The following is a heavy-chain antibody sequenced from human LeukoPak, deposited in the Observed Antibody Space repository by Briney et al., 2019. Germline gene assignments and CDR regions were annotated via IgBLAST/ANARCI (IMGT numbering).Heavy chain of an antibody. V-gene: IGHV1-18*01. CDR2: ISAYNGNT. CDR3: ARDFFGVGYYYDSSGYSDY. D-gene: IGHD3-22*01. CDR1: GYTFTSYG. J-gene: IGHJ4*02. Sequence: GASVKVSCKASGYTFTSYGISWVRQAPGQGLEWMGWISAYNGNTNYAQKLQGRVTMTTDTSTSTAYMELRSLRSDDTAVYYCARDFFGVGYYYDSSGYSDYWGQGTLVTVSS.